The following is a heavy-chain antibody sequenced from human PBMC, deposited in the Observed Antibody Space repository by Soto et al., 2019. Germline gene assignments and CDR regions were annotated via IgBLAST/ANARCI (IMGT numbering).Heavy chain of an antibody. V-gene: IGHV4-4*07. J-gene: IGHJ5*02. CDR1: VGSISSYY. CDR3: ARGQDYYGSGWFDP. Sequence: SETLSLTCTFSVGSISSYYWSCIRHPAGKGLEWIGRIYTSGSTNYNPSLKSRVTMSVDTSKNQFSLKLSSVTAADTAVYHCARGQDYYGSGWFDPLGQGTLVNVS. CDR2: IYTSGST. D-gene: IGHD3-10*01.